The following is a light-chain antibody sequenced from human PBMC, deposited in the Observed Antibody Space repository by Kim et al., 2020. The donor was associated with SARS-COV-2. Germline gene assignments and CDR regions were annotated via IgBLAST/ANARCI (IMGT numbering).Light chain of an antibody. CDR2: AAS. CDR1: QDIRGY. CDR3: QHLNFSPPVA. V-gene: IGKV1-9*01. Sequence: DIQLTQSPSFLSASIGDRVTITCRTSQDIRGYLAWYQQRPGKAPQLLIYAASTLQSGISSRFSGSGSGTEFTLTISSLQPEDFATYYCQHLNFSPPVAFGGGTKVEIK. J-gene: IGKJ4*01.